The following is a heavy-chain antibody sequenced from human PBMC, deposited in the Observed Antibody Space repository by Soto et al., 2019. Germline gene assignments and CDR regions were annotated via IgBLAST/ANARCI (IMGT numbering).Heavy chain of an antibody. CDR1: GFSLSTGGVG. CDR2: IYWDNDK. V-gene: IGHV2-5*02. D-gene: IGHD2-21*02. J-gene: IGHJ6*02. CDR3: VHSRCGGDCLRSYSSHYYYGMDV. Sequence: QITLKESGPTLVKPTQTLTLTCTFSGFSLSTGGVGVGWIRQPPGKALEWLALIYWDNDKRYSPSLRSRLTVTKETSKNPVGLTMTNMAPVDTATYYCVHSRCGGDCLRSYSSHYYYGMDVWGQGTTVTVFS.